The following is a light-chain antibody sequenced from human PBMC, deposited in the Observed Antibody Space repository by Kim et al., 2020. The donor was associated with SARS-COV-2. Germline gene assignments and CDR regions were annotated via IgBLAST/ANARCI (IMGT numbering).Light chain of an antibody. Sequence: ELTRPPSASGTPGQRVTISCSGSSSNIGSRAVNWYQHVPGTAPRLLIHSDNERPSGVPDRFSGSKSGTSASLAISGLQSEDETDYYCATWDDSRSGWVFGGGTQLTVL. CDR1: SSNIGSRA. CDR3: ATWDDSRSGWV. V-gene: IGLV1-44*01. CDR2: SDN. J-gene: IGLJ3*02.